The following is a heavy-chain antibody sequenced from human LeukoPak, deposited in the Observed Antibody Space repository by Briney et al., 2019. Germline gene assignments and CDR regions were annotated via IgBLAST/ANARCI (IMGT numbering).Heavy chain of an antibody. CDR3: ARSPGYYDSSYAIDY. CDR1: GYTLTELS. V-gene: IGHV1-69*06. Sequence: SVKVSCKVSGYTLTELSMHWVRQAPGQGLEWMGGIIPIFGTANYAQKFQGRVTITADKSTSTAYMELSSLRSEDTAVYYCARSPGYYDSSYAIDYWGQGTLVTVSS. CDR2: IIPIFGTA. D-gene: IGHD3-22*01. J-gene: IGHJ4*02.